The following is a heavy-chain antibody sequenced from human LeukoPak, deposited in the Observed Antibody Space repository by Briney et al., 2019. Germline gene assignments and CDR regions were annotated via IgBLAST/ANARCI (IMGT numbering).Heavy chain of an antibody. CDR1: GGTFSSYA. V-gene: IGHV1-69*05. CDR2: IIPIFGTA. D-gene: IGHD3-22*01. J-gene: IGHJ4*02. Sequence: SVKVSCKASGGTFSSYAISWVRQAPGQGLEWMGGIIPIFGTANYAQKFQGRVTITTDESTRTAYMELSSLRSEDTAVYYCARDSYYDSSGYFGYWGQGTLVTVSS. CDR3: ARDSYYDSSGYFGY.